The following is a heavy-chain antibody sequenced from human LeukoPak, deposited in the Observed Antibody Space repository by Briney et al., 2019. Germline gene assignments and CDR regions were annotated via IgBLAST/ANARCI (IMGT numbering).Heavy chain of an antibody. Sequence: ASVKVSCRASGYPFSSYDINWVRQAPGQGLEWMGWMNTDSGNIAYAQNFQGRVTITRDTSVTTAYMELTNLRSADTAVYYCARGRSGLSLEGVYYYYMNVWGQGTTVTLSS. D-gene: IGHD3-3*01. CDR2: MNTDSGNI. CDR3: ARGRSGLSLEGVYYYYMNV. CDR1: GYPFSSYD. V-gene: IGHV1-8*01. J-gene: IGHJ6*03.